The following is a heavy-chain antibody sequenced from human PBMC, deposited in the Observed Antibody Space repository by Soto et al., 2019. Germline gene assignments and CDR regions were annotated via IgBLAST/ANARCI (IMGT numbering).Heavy chain of an antibody. CDR1: GFTFSSYA. Sequence: EVQLLESGGGLVQPGGSLRLSCAASGFTFSSYAMSWVRQAPGKGLEWVSAISGSGGSTYYSYSVKGRFTISRDNSKNSLYLQMNSLRAEDTVVYYCVLWPPYYFDYWGQGTLVTVSS. CDR2: ISGSGGST. V-gene: IGHV3-23*01. J-gene: IGHJ4*02. D-gene: IGHD3-10*01. CDR3: VLWPPYYFDY.